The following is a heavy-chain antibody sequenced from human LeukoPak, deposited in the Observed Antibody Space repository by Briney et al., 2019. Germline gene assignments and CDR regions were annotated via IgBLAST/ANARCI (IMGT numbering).Heavy chain of an antibody. J-gene: IGHJ4*02. CDR2: ISSSSSYI. D-gene: IGHD5-12*01. Sequence: PGGSLRLSCAASGFTFSSYSMNCVRQAPGKGLEWVSSISSSSSYIYYADSVKGRFTISRDNAKNSLYLQMDSLRAEDTAVYYCARDQIIATLATRTYDYWGQGTLVTVSS. CDR1: GFTFSSYS. CDR3: ARDQIIATLATRTYDY. V-gene: IGHV3-21*01.